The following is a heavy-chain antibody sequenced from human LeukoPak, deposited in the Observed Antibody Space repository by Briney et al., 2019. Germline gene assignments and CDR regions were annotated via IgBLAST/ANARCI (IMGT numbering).Heavy chain of an antibody. CDR3: ARTGYYPLDY. J-gene: IGHJ4*02. CDR1: GFTFTSYT. CDR2: ISSSSTYI. V-gene: IGHV3-21*01. Sequence: PGGSLRLSCAASGFTFTSYTMNWVRQAPGKGLEWVSSISSSSTYIHYGGSLKGRLTISRDNAKNSVYLQMNSLRAEDTAIYYCARTGYYPLDYWGQGTLVTVSS. D-gene: IGHD3-9*01.